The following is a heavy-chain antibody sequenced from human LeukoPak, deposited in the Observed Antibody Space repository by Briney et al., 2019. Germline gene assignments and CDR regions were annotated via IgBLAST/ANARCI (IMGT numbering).Heavy chain of an antibody. CDR1: GGSISSSSYY. D-gene: IGHD5-24*01. Sequence: SSETLSLTCTVSGGSISSSSYYWSWIRQPPGKGLEWIGEINHSGSTNYNPSLKSPVTISVDTSKNPFSLKLSSVTAADTAVYYCARGSGTRDGYNTLRDYWGQGTLVTVSS. CDR2: INHSGST. V-gene: IGHV4-39*07. J-gene: IGHJ4*02. CDR3: ARGSGTRDGYNTLRDY.